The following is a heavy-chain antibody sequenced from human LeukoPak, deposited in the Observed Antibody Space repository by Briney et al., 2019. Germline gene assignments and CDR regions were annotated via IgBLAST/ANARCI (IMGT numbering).Heavy chain of an antibody. Sequence: PGRSLRLSCAASGFPFSSYGMHWVRQAPGKGLEWVAVTSSDGSRNHYADSVKGRFTISRDNSKNTLYLQMSSRRDGETAVYYCAKKLSGSYEEGMQQWGQGTLVTVSS. CDR2: TSSDGSRN. CDR3: AKKLSGSYEEGMQQ. J-gene: IGHJ1*01. V-gene: IGHV3-30*18. D-gene: IGHD1-26*01. CDR1: GFPFSSYG.